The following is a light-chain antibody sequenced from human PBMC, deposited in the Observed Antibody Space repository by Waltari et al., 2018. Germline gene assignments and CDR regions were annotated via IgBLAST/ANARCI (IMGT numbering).Light chain of an antibody. CDR1: SSDIGGYNY. V-gene: IGLV2-11*01. J-gene: IGLJ2*01. CDR2: EVT. Sequence: QSALTQPPSVSASLGQSVTISCTGTSSDIGGYNYVSWYQQYPGKAPKLIIYEVTKLTSGVPDRFSGSKAGNTASLTVSGLQPEDEADYYCCSFVAKFGGGNQMTVL. CDR3: CSFVAK.